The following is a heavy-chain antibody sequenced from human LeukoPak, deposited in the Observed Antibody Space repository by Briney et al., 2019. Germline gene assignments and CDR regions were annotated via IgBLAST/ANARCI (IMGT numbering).Heavy chain of an antibody. V-gene: IGHV3-7*01. J-gene: IGHJ3*02. Sequence: PGGSLRLSCAASGFSLSISWMTWVRQAPGKGLEWLANIKEDGGKENYVDSVKGRFTISRDNAKNSVYLQLNSLRVEDTALYYCARDRAYNAIDIWGQGTMVIVSS. CDR1: GFSLSISW. D-gene: IGHD5-24*01. CDR2: IKEDGGKE. CDR3: ARDRAYNAIDI.